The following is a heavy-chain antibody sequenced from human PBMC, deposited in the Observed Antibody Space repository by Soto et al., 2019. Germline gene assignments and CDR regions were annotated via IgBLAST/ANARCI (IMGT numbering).Heavy chain of an antibody. D-gene: IGHD1-7*01. CDR2: IYYSGST. J-gene: IGHJ6*02. CDR3: AREGLTGAIGLYYYYGMDV. Sequence: QVQLQESGPGLVKPSETLSLTCTVSGGSISSYYWSWIRQPPGKGLEWIGYIYYSGSTNYNPSLKSRVTASVDTSKNQFSLKRSSVTAADTAVYYCAREGLTGAIGLYYYYGMDVWGQGTTVTVSS. CDR1: GGSISSYY. V-gene: IGHV4-59*01.